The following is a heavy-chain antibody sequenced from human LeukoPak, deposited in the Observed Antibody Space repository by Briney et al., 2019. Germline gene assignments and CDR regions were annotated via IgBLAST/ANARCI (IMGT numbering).Heavy chain of an antibody. CDR2: INPSDGST. D-gene: IGHD5-24*01. CDR1: GYIFISYY. Sequence: GASVKVSCKVSGYIFISYYIHWVRQAPGQGLEWMGVINPSDGSTNYAQKFQGRVTMTRDTSTRTIYMQLSSLRSEDTAVYYCARDVAREFDYWGQGALVTVSS. V-gene: IGHV1-46*01. J-gene: IGHJ4*02. CDR3: ARDVAREFDY.